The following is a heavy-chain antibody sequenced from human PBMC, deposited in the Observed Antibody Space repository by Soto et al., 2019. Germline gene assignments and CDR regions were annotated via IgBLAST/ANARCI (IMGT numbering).Heavy chain of an antibody. V-gene: IGHV6-1*01. CDR2: TYYRSKWYN. D-gene: IGHD2-15*01. Sequence: PSQTLSLTCAISGDSVSSNSAAWNWIRQSPSRGLEWLGRTYYRSKWYNDYAVSVKSRITINPDTSKNQFSLQLNSVTPEDTAVYYCAREEGDLVAATQSFDYWGQGTLVTVSS. CDR1: GDSVSSNSAA. CDR3: AREEGDLVAATQSFDY. J-gene: IGHJ4*02.